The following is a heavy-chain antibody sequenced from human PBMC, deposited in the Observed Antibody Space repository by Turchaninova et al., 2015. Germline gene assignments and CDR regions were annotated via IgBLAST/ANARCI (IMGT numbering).Heavy chain of an antibody. CDR3: ARSRSGTSGRPLEY. CDR2: IYYSGST. V-gene: IGHV4-39*07. CDR1: GGSISSSSYY. D-gene: IGHD1-7*01. Sequence: QLQLQESGPGLGKPSETLSPPCRVPGGSISSSSYYRGCIRQPPGKGLEWVGNIYYSGSTQYNPSLNSRVTISVDTSRNNFSLKLSSVTATDTAVYYCARSRSGTSGRPLEYWGQGTLVTVSS. J-gene: IGHJ4*02.